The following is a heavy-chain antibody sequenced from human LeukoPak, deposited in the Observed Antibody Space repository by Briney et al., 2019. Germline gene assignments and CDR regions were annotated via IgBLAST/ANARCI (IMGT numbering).Heavy chain of an antibody. D-gene: IGHD2-15*01. V-gene: IGHV4-59*01. J-gene: IGHJ3*02. CDR2: IYYSGST. CDR3: ARAPYYCSGGSCQIDAFDI. Sequence: PSETLSLTCTVSGGSISSYYWSWIRQPPGKGLEWIGYIYYSGSTNYNPSLKSRVTISVDTSKNQFSLKLSSVTAADTAVYYCARAPYYCSGGSCQIDAFDIWGQGTMVTVSS. CDR1: GGSISSYY.